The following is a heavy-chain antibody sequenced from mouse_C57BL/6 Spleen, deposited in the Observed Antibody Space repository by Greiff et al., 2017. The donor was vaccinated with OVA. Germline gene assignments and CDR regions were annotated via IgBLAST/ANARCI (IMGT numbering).Heavy chain of an antibody. Sequence: QVQLQQPGAELVRPGSSVKLSCKASGYTFTSYWMHWVKQRPIQGLEWIGNIDPSDSETHYNQKFKDKATLTVDKSSSTAYMQISSLTSEDSAVYYCARGGGGNFYWYFDVWGTGTTVTVSS. J-gene: IGHJ1*03. V-gene: IGHV1-52*01. CDR3: ARGGGGNFYWYFDV. CDR1: GYTFTSYW. CDR2: IDPSDSET. D-gene: IGHD2-1*01.